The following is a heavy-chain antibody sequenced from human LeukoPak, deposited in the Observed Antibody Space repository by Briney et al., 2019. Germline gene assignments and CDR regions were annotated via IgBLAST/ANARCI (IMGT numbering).Heavy chain of an antibody. CDR2: IYYSGST. J-gene: IGHJ4*02. CDR1: GDSISTYY. D-gene: IGHD3-22*01. V-gene: IGHV4-59*01. CDR3: ARDTTNVYYYDTSGYDH. Sequence: SETLSLTCVVSGDSISTYYWSWIRQPPGKGLEWIGYIYYSGSTSYNPSLNSRVTISLDTSKNQFSLKLSSVTAADTAIYYCARDTTNVYYYDTSGYDHWGQGTLVTVSS.